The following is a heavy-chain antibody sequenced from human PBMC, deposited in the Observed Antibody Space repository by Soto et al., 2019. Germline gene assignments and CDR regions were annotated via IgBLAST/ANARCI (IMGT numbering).Heavy chain of an antibody. V-gene: IGHV3-21*04. J-gene: IGHJ4*02. Sequence: GGSLRLSCAASGFTFSSYSMNWVRQAPGKGLEWVSSISSSSSYIYYADSVKGRFTISRDNAKNSLSLQMNSLRIEDTAVYYCVRGPTDSPLWVLQWPYGDYWGQGTLVTVSS. D-gene: IGHD6-19*01. CDR3: VRGPTDSPLWVLQWPYGDY. CDR2: ISSSSSYI. CDR1: GFTFSSYS.